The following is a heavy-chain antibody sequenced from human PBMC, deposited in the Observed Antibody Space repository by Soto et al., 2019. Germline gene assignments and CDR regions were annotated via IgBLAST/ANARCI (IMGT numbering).Heavy chain of an antibody. CDR1: NGSIVNYY. Sequence: QVQLQESGPGLVKPSETLSLTCTVSNGSIVNYYWSWIRQPPGKGLEWIGFIYYSGSTNYNPSLKSRVTISVDMSKNQHPLRLSFVTAADTAVYYCASRLTEATTTGDGFDIWGQGTMVTVSS. D-gene: IGHD3-9*01. CDR3: ASRLTEATTTGDGFDI. CDR2: IYYSGST. J-gene: IGHJ3*02. V-gene: IGHV4-59*01.